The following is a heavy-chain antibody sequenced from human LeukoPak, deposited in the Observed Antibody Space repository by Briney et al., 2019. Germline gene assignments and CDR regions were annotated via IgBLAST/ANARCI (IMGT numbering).Heavy chain of an antibody. CDR1: GFTFSSYS. V-gene: IGHV3-21*01. J-gene: IGHJ4*02. CDR2: ISSSSYI. Sequence: PGGSLRLSCAASGFTFSSYSMNWVRQAPGKGLEWVSSISSSSYIYYADSVKGRFTISRDNAENSLYLQMHSLRVEDTAVYYCARAPTVLVGYCSSSSCRADYWGQGTLVTVSS. CDR3: ARAPTVLVGYCSSSSCRADY. D-gene: IGHD2-2*01.